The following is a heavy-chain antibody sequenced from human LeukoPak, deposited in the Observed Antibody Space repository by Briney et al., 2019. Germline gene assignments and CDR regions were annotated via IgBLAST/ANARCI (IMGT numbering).Heavy chain of an antibody. J-gene: IGHJ6*04. Sequence: PSETLSLTCSVSGGSITHYYWSWIRQPPGKGLEWIGYIYYSGSTNYNPSLKSRVTISVDTSKIRFSLKLSSVTAADTAVYYCARTQRGYNYGYQYYYYGLDVWGKGTTVTVSS. D-gene: IGHD5-18*01. CDR1: GGSITHYY. V-gene: IGHV4-59*01. CDR3: ARTQRGYNYGYQYYYYGLDV. CDR2: IYYSGST.